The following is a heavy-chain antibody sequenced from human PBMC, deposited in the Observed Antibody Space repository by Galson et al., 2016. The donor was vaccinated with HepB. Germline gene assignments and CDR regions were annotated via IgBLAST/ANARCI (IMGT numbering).Heavy chain of an antibody. D-gene: IGHD6-13*01. J-gene: IGHJ6*02. CDR1: GGSFSGYY. V-gene: IGHV4-34*01. CDR2: INHSGST. Sequence: SETLSLTCAVYGGSFSGYYWTWIRQAPGKGLEWIGEINHSGSTRYNPSLKSRVSISADTSTSQFSLRLNSMTAADTAVYYCARFRGQQILLQYYYYGLDVWGQGTTVTVSS. CDR3: ARFRGQQILLQYYYYGLDV.